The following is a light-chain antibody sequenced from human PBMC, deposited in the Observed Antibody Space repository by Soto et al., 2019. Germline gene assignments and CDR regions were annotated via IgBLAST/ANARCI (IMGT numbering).Light chain of an antibody. J-gene: IGLJ2*01. V-gene: IGLV1-47*02. CDR3: AVWDDSLSGVV. CDR2: NDN. CDR1: TSNIGSNL. Sequence: QAVVAQPPSASGTPGQRVTISCSGSTSNIGSNLASWYQQLPGSAPKLLIYNDNERPSGVPDRFSGSKSGTSASLGISGLRSEDEAHYFCAVWDDSLSGVVFGGGTQLTVL.